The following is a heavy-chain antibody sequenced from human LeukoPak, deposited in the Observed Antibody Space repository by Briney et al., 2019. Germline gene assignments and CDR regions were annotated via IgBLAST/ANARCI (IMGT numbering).Heavy chain of an antibody. V-gene: IGHV3-9*03. CDR2: ISWNSGKI. CDR1: GFIFDDYA. CDR3: AKDGGYSSSFFEI. Sequence: GGSLRLSCAASGFIFDDYAMHWVRQAPGKGLEWVSGISWNSGKIDYADSVKGRFTISRDNAKNSLYLQMNSLRVEDMALYYCAKDGGYSSSFFEIWGQGTLVTVSS. J-gene: IGHJ4*02. D-gene: IGHD6-19*01.